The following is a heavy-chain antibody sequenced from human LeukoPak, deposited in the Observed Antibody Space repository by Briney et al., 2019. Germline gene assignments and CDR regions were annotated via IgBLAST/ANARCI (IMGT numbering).Heavy chain of an antibody. Sequence: SETLSLTCTVSGGSISSYYWSWIRQPPGKGLEWIGYIYYSGSTNYNPSLKSRVTISVDTSKNQFSLKLSSVTAADTAVYYCARGSQSSGFDYWGQGTPVTVSS. CDR1: GGSISSYY. CDR3: ARGSQSSGFDY. J-gene: IGHJ4*02. D-gene: IGHD3-10*01. CDR2: IYYSGST. V-gene: IGHV4-59*01.